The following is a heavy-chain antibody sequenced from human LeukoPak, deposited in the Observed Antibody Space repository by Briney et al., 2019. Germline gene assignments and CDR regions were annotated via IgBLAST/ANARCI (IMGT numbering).Heavy chain of an antibody. D-gene: IGHD5-18*01. Sequence: SETLSLTCTVSGCSINSSSYYWGWLPQPPGKGLEWIGSSYYSGSTYYNPSLKRRITISVDTSKNQYSQKLSSVTAAAAAVYYCARGKKYTSGYRVTELGSGYSDYWGQGTLVTVSS. J-gene: IGHJ4*02. CDR2: SYYSGST. CDR1: GCSINSSSYY. CDR3: ARGKKYTSGYRVTELGSGYSDY. V-gene: IGHV4-39*07.